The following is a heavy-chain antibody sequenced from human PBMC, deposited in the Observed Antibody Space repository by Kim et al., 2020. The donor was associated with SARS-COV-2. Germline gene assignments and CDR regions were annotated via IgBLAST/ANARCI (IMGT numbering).Heavy chain of an antibody. CDR3: ARDPDYGDYSAL. V-gene: IGHV4-31*02. J-gene: IGHJ4*02. Sequence: YYYPSLKSRVTISVDTSKNQFSLKLSSVTAADTAVYYCARDPDYGDYSALWGQGTLVTVSS. D-gene: IGHD4-17*01.